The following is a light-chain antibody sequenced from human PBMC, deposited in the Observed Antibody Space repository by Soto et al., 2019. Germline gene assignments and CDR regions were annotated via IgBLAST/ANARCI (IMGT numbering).Light chain of an antibody. Sequence: QSVLTQPPSASGTPGQRVTISCSGSSSNIGSNTVNWYQQLPGTAPKLLIYSNNQRPSGVPDRFSGSKSGTSASLAISGLQSEDEADYYCCSYTSSSTVLFGGGTKLTVL. V-gene: IGLV1-44*01. CDR2: SNN. J-gene: IGLJ2*01. CDR3: CSYTSSSTVL. CDR1: SSNIGSNT.